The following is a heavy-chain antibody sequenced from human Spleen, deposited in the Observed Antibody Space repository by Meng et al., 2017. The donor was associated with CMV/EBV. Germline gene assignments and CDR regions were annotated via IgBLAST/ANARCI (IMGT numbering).Heavy chain of an antibody. V-gene: IGHV1-18*01. CDR3: ARDHCSSKVCYDGAFDI. CDR1: GYMLISYG. J-gene: IGHJ3*02. CDR2: INPYNGNT. Sequence: ASVKVSCKASGYMLISYGFSWVRQAPGQGLEWMGWINPYNGNTNSAQNFQGRVTLTTDTSTSTAYLELRSLRPDDTAVYYCARDHCSSKVCYDGAFDIWGHGTMVTVSS. D-gene: IGHD2-2*01.